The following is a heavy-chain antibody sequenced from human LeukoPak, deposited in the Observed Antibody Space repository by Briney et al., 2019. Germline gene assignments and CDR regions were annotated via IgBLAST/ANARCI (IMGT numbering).Heavy chain of an antibody. Sequence: GESLKISCKASGYTFTHQRIGWVRQKSGSGLEWMGIIYPRDSDTRYSPSFQGHVSISADTSINTAYLEWSRLEASDTAIYYCARHSDVIGAIWGQGTLVTVSS. J-gene: IGHJ4*02. D-gene: IGHD3-10*01. CDR3: ARHSDVIGAI. CDR1: GYTFTHQR. V-gene: IGHV5-51*01. CDR2: IYPRDSDT.